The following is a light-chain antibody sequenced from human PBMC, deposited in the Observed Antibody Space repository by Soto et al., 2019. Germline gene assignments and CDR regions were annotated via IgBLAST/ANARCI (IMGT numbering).Light chain of an antibody. J-gene: IGLJ1*01. CDR2: EVS. CDR3: LSYADTAYV. V-gene: IGLV2-8*01. CDR1: SSDVGGYNY. Sequence: QSALTQPPSASGSPGQSVTISCAGTSSDVGGYNYVFWYQQYPGKVPKLMIYEVSERPSGVPDRFSGSKSGNTAFLTVSGLQAEDEADYYCLSYADTAYVFGTGTKLTVL.